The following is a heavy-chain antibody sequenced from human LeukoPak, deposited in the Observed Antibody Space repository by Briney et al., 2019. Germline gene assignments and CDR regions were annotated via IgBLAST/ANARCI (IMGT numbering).Heavy chain of an antibody. CDR1: GFTFSHYW. CDR2: TNTDGSST. J-gene: IGHJ4*02. CDR3: VPTDSSGLD. D-gene: IGHD3-22*01. Sequence: PGGSLRLSCEASGFTFSHYWMHWVRQAPGKGLVWVSRTNTDGSSTSYVDSVKGRFTISRGSAKNTMYLQMNSLRAEDTAMYYCVPTDSSGLDWGQGTLVTVSS. V-gene: IGHV3-74*01.